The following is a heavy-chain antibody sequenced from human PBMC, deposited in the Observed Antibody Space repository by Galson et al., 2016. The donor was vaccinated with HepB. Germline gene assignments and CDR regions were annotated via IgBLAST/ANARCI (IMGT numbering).Heavy chain of an antibody. D-gene: IGHD3-16*01. CDR2: IYSSGST. CDR3: AREGGVYQYTGMDV. Sequence: TLSLTCSVSNGSVTGDNFSWSWVRQPAGKRLEWIGRIYSSGSTNYNPSLNSRVTISLDMSNQQFSLEVNSVTAADTAVYYCAREGGVYQYTGMDVWGKGTTVTVSS. J-gene: IGHJ6*04. CDR1: NGSVTGDNFS. V-gene: IGHV4-61*02.